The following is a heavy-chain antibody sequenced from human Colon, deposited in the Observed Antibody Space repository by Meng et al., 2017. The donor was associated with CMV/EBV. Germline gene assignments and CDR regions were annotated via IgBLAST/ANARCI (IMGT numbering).Heavy chain of an antibody. CDR3: AKDGDRKDDY. Sequence: GESLKISCAASGFTFSDYYMSWVRQAPGKGLEWVSSISDSATAAGTHYTDAVQGRFTISRDDSKSTLYLHMNSLRAEDTAVYYCAKDGDRKDDYWGQGTLVTVSS. CDR1: GFTFSDYY. CDR2: ISDSATAAGT. V-gene: IGHV3-23*01. D-gene: IGHD3-3*01. J-gene: IGHJ4*02.